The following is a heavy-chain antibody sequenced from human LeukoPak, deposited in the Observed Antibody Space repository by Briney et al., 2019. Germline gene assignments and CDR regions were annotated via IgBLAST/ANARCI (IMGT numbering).Heavy chain of an antibody. Sequence: ASVKVSCKASGYTFTSYDINWVRQATGQGLEWMGWMNPNSGNTGYAQKFQGRVTMTRNNSKSTAYMELSSLRSEDTAVYYCARAPSYCSGLSCPYYMDVWGKGTTVTISS. CDR3: ARAPSYCSGLSCPYYMDV. CDR2: MNPNSGNT. V-gene: IGHV1-8*01. J-gene: IGHJ6*03. D-gene: IGHD2-2*01. CDR1: GYTFTSYD.